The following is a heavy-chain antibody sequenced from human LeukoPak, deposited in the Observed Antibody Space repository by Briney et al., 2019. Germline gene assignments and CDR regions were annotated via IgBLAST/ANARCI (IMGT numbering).Heavy chain of an antibody. CDR2: ISYDGSNK. D-gene: IGHD3-9*01. J-gene: IGHJ4*02. V-gene: IGHV3-30*04. CDR1: GFTFSSYA. Sequence: GRSLRLSCAASGFTFSSYAMHWVRQAPGKRLEWVAVISYDGSNKYYADSVKGRFTISRDNSKNTLYLQMNSLRAEDTAVYYCARDQRGLRYFDWLFGYWGQGTLVTVSS. CDR3: ARDQRGLRYFDWLFGY.